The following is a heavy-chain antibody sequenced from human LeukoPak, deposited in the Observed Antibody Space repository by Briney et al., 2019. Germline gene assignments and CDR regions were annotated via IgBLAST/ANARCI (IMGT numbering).Heavy chain of an antibody. D-gene: IGHD4-17*01. CDR3: AREGGDDYGDYVDGVRAFDI. J-gene: IGHJ3*02. CDR2: ISSSSSYI. CDR1: GFTFSSYS. V-gene: IGHV3-21*01. Sequence: PGGSLRLSCAASGFTFSSYSMNWVRQAPGKGLEWVSSISSSSSYIYYADSVKGRFTISRDNAKNSLYLQMNSLRAEDTAVYYCAREGGDDYGDYVDGVRAFDIWGQGTMVTVSS.